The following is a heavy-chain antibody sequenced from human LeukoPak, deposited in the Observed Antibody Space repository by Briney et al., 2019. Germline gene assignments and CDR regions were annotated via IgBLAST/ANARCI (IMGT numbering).Heavy chain of an antibody. D-gene: IGHD3-10*01. CDR3: ARLERSKDASDI. CDR2: INYSGST. Sequence: SETLSLTCTVPGVSISSSSYYWGWIRQPPGKGLEWIGSINYSGSTYHNPSLKSRVTISVDTSKNQFSLKLSSVTAADTAVYYCARLERSKDASDIWGQGTMVAVSS. V-gene: IGHV4-39*01. J-gene: IGHJ3*02. CDR1: GVSISSSSYY.